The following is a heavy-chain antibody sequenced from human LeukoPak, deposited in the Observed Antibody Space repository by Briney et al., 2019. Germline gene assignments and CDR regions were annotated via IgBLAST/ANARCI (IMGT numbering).Heavy chain of an antibody. Sequence: GGSLRLSCAASGFTFDDYAMPWVRQAPGKGLEWVSGISWNSGSIGYADSVKGRFAISRDNAKNSLYLQMNSLRAEDTALYYCAKGGDILTGYFGVDDYWGQGTLVTVSS. CDR1: GFTFDDYA. D-gene: IGHD3-9*01. V-gene: IGHV3-9*01. J-gene: IGHJ4*02. CDR3: AKGGDILTGYFGVDDY. CDR2: ISWNSGSI.